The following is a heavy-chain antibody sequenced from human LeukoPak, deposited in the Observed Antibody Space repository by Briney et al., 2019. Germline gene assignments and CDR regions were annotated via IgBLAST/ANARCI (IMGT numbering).Heavy chain of an antibody. CDR3: LGHRWELPPRDY. Sequence: PSETLSLTCTVSGGSISSYYWSWIRQPAGKGLEWIGRIYTSGSTNYNPSLKSRVTMSVDTSKNQFSLKLSSVTAADTAVYYCLGHRWELPPRDYWGQGTLVTVSS. D-gene: IGHD1-26*01. J-gene: IGHJ4*02. CDR1: GGSISSYY. CDR2: IYTSGST. V-gene: IGHV4-4*07.